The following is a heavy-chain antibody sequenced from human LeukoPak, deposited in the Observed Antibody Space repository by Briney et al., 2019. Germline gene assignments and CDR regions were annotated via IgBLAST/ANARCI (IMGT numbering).Heavy chain of an antibody. CDR2: IYYTGST. D-gene: IGHD2-21*02. V-gene: IGHV4-59*01. Sequence: PSETLSLTCTVSGGSISSYSWSWIRQPPGKGREGIGYIYYTGSTNYNPSLKSRVTISVDTSKNQFSLKLNSVTAADTAVYYCARGRGGDYAFPDYWGQGTLVTVSS. J-gene: IGHJ4*02. CDR1: GGSISSYS. CDR3: ARGRGGDYAFPDY.